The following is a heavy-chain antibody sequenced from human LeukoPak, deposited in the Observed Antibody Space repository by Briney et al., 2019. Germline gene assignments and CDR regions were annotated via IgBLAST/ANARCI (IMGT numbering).Heavy chain of an antibody. CDR2: INGGNGNT. D-gene: IGHD3-10*01. J-gene: IGHJ4*02. V-gene: IGHV1-3*01. CDR3: ARDFYYYGSGSYEGGDFDY. Sequence: GASVKVSCKASGYTFTSYPMHWVRQAPGQRLEWMGWINGGNGNTKYSQKFQGRVTITRDTSATTAYVELSSLRSEDTAVYYCARDFYYYGSGSYEGGDFDYWGQGTLVTVSS. CDR1: GYTFTSYP.